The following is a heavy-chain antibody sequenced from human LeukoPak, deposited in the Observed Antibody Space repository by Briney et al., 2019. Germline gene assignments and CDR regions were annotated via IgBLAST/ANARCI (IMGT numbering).Heavy chain of an antibody. CDR2: INHSGST. V-gene: IGHV4-34*01. J-gene: IGHJ4*02. CDR1: GGSFSGYY. CDR3: ARASYDYVWGSYRPQFFDY. D-gene: IGHD3-16*02. Sequence: SETLSLTCAVYGGSFSGYYWSWIRQPPGKGLEWIGEINHSGSTNYNPSLKSRVTISVDTSKNQFSLKLSSVTAADTAVYYCARASYDYVWGSYRPQFFDYWGQGTLVTVSS.